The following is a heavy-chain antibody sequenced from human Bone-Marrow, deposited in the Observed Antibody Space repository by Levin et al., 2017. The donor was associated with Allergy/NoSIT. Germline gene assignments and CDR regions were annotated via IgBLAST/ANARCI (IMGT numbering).Heavy chain of an antibody. CDR1: GGSISTSD. Sequence: SETLSLTCTVSGGSISTSDWTWIRQPPGKGLEWIGFISNTGSTNYNPSLDSRVTISVDTSKKQFSLKLKSVTAADTAVYYCARLYTSGWYWFDPWGQGTLVTVSS. V-gene: IGHV4-59*01. D-gene: IGHD6-19*01. CDR2: ISNTGST. CDR3: ARLYTSGWYWFDP. J-gene: IGHJ5*02.